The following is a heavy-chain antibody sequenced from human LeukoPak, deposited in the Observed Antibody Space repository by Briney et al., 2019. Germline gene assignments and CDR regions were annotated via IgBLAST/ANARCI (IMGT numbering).Heavy chain of an antibody. CDR1: GGSISSSSYY. J-gene: IGHJ5*02. D-gene: IGHD4-11*01. Sequence: PSETLSLTCTVSGGSISSSSYYWGWIGQPPGKGLEWIGSIYYSGSTYYNPSLKSRVTISVDTSKNQFSLKLSSVTAADTAVYYCARHYSNYVLRSFDPWGQGTLVTVSS. CDR3: ARHYSNYVLRSFDP. V-gene: IGHV4-39*01. CDR2: IYYSGST.